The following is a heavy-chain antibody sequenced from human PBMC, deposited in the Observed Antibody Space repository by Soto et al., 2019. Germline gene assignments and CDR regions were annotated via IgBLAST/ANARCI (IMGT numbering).Heavy chain of an antibody. D-gene: IGHD5-12*01. Sequence: QVQLVESGGGVVQPGRSLRLSCAASGFTFSSYGMHWVRQAPGKGLEGVAVIWYDGSNKYYADSVKGRFTISRDNSKNTLYMQMNSLRAEDTAVYYCERDIVAFLVASYGMDVWGQGTTVTVSS. J-gene: IGHJ6*02. V-gene: IGHV3-33*01. CDR2: IWYDGSNK. CDR3: ERDIVAFLVASYGMDV. CDR1: GFTFSSYG.